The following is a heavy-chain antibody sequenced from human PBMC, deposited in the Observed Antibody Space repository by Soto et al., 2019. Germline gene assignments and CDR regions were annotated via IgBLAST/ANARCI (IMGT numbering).Heavy chain of an antibody. J-gene: IGHJ4*02. V-gene: IGHV3-48*01. CDR3: ARDKFHGAGFFDY. D-gene: IGHD4-17*01. Sequence: PGGSLRLSCAASGFTFSSYSMNWVRQAPGKGLEWVSYISSNSSTIYYADSVKGRFTISRDNAKNSLYLQMNSLRAEDTAVYYCARDKFHGAGFFDYWGQGTLVTVPQ. CDR1: GFTFSSYS. CDR2: ISSNSSTI.